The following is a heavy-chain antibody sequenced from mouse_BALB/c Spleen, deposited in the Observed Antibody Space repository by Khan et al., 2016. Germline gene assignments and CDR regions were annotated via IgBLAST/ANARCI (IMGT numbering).Heavy chain of an antibody. CDR3: TLFAY. J-gene: IGHJ3*01. CDR1: GYTFTDYE. V-gene: IGHV1-15*01. Sequence: VQLQASGAELVRPGASVTLSCKASGYTFTDYEMHWVKQTPVHGLEWIGAIDPETGGTAYNQKFKGKATLTADKSSSTAYMELRSLTSEDSAVYYCTLFAYWGQGTLVTVSA. CDR2: IDPETGGT.